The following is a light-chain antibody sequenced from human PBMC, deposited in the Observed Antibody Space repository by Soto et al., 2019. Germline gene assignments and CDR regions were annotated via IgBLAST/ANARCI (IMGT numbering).Light chain of an antibody. CDR3: QKYDTAPFT. Sequence: DVQMTQSASPLSASVGDTATITCRASQGIAFDLAWFQQRPGQAPNLLISAASNLQSGVPSRFSGSGSGTDFTLTISSLQPEDVATYYCQKYDTAPFTFGPGTRVDVK. CDR1: QGIAFD. CDR2: AAS. V-gene: IGKV1-27*01. J-gene: IGKJ3*01.